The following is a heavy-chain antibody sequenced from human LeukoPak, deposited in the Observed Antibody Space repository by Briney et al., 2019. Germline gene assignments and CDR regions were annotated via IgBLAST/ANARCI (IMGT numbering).Heavy chain of an antibody. CDR1: GYTFTGYY. Sequence: GASVKVSCKASGYTFTGYYMHWVRQAPGQGLEWMGWINPNSGGTNYAQKFQGRVTMTRDTSISTAYMELSRLRSDDTAVYYCARVRPGSDKYNWNDQFDYWGQGTLVTVSS. J-gene: IGHJ4*02. D-gene: IGHD1-20*01. CDR3: ARVRPGSDKYNWNDQFDY. CDR2: INPNSGGT. V-gene: IGHV1-2*02.